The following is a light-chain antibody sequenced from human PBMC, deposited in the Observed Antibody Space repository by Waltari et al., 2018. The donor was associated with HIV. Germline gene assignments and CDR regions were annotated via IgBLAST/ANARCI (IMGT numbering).Light chain of an antibody. CDR2: EVS. Sequence: DIVMTQTPPSLSVTPGQPASFSCNSSQSLKHTDGKTYFYWYLQRPGQSPQVLIYEVSNRYAGVPDRFSGSGSGTHFTLKIARVEAEDVGSYYCMQSLHLLYTFGQGTKLEIK. CDR1: QSLKHTDGKTY. CDR3: MQSLHLLYT. J-gene: IGKJ2*01. V-gene: IGKV2D-29*02.